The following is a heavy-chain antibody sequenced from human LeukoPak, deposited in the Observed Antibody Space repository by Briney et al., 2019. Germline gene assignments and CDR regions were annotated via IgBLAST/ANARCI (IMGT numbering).Heavy chain of an antibody. D-gene: IGHD1-1*01. Sequence: GGALRLSCTAPGFSIDSYSLNGVRQAPGKGLEWLSYISGSSGVIYHADSVKGRVTVSRDNAKTPLYLQMTSLRAEDTAVYFCASPSRTTATPAFEYWGQGPLVTVPS. CDR3: ASPSRTTATPAFEY. J-gene: IGHJ4*02. V-gene: IGHV3-48*01. CDR1: GFSIDSYS. CDR2: ISGSSGVI.